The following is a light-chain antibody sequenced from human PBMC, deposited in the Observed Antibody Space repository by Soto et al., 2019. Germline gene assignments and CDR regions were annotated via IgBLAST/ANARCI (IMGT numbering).Light chain of an antibody. CDR2: GAS. Sequence: EIVLTQSPATLSLSPGERATLSCRASQSVGNYLAWYQQTPGQPPRLLIYGASSRAAGIPVRFSGSGSGTDFTLTISSLEPEDFAVYYCQQRSNWPPGYTFGQGTKLEIK. CDR1: QSVGNY. CDR3: QQRSNWPPGYT. V-gene: IGKV3-11*01. J-gene: IGKJ2*01.